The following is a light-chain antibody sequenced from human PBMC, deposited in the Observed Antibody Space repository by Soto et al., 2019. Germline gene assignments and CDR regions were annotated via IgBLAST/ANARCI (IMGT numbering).Light chain of an antibody. CDR2: DVS. CDR3: SSYTSSSTRVV. J-gene: IGLJ2*01. CDR1: SSDVGGYNY. V-gene: IGLV2-14*03. Sequence: QSVLTQPASVSGSPGQSITISCTGTSSDVGGYNYVSWYQQHPGKAPKVMIFDVSRRPSGVSHRFSGSKSGNTASLTISGLQVEDEADYYCSSYTSSSTRVVFGGGTKLTVL.